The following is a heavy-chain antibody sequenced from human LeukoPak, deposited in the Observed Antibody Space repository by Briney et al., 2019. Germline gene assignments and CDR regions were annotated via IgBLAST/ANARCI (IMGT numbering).Heavy chain of an antibody. J-gene: IGHJ4*02. Sequence: PGGSLRLSCAASGFTVSSNYMTWVRQAPGKGLVWVSHINSDGSSTSYADSVKGRFTISRDNAKNTLYLQMNSLRAEDTGVFYCARCARDKVSGSYYGLDYWGQGTLVTVSS. CDR3: ARCARDKVSGSYYGLDY. CDR2: INSDGSST. CDR1: GFTVSSNY. V-gene: IGHV3-74*01. D-gene: IGHD1-26*01.